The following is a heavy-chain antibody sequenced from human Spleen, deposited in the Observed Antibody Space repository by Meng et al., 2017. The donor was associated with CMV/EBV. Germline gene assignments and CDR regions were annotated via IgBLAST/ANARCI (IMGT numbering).Heavy chain of an antibody. CDR2: INHSGRT. D-gene: IGHD2-21*02. V-gene: IGHV4-34*01. J-gene: IGHJ4*02. CDR1: GGSFSGYY. CDR3: ASLQTEVTFDY. Sequence: VQVQPWGEGMLTPSAVRALTWAVYGGSFSGYYWSWIRQPPGKGLEWIGEINHSGRTNYNPSLKSRVTISVDTSTNPFYLKLSSVTAADTAVYYCASLQTEVTFDYWGQGTLVTVSS.